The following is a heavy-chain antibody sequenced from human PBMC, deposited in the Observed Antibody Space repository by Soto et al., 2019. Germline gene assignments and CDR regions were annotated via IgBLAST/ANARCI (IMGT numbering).Heavy chain of an antibody. V-gene: IGHV5-51*01. CDR1: GYSFTSYW. J-gene: IGHJ6*02. CDR2: IYPGDSDT. CDR3: ARPTVMVRGVITAYYYYGMDV. Sequence: GESLKISCKGSGYSFTSYWIGWVRQMPGKGLEWMGIIYPGDSDTRYSPSFQGQVTISADKSISTAYLQWSSLKASDTAMYYCARPTVMVRGVITAYYYYGMDVWGQGTTVTVSS. D-gene: IGHD3-10*01.